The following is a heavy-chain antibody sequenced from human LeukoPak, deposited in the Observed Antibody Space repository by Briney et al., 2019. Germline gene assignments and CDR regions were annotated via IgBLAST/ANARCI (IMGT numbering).Heavy chain of an antibody. CDR1: GFTFSNAW. J-gene: IGHJ4*02. Sequence: GGSLRLSCAASGFTFSNAWISWVRQAPGKGLEWVGRIKSKTDGGTTDYAAPVKGRFTISRDDSKNTLYLQMNSLKTEDTAVYYCTTYAAIRVGELSSLDYWGQGTLVTVSS. CDR3: TTYAAIRVGELSSLDY. D-gene: IGHD3-16*02. CDR2: IKSKTDGGTT. V-gene: IGHV3-15*01.